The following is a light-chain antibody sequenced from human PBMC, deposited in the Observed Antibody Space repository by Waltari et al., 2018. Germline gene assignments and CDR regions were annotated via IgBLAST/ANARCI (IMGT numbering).Light chain of an antibody. Sequence: SYELTPPPSVSVSPGQTARLTCSADASPIQFTFWYQQKPGQAPVLVIYKDNERSPGIPARFSVSRSGTTVTLTISGVQAEDEADYYCQATDSSATYVVFGGGTKLTVL. CDR2: KDN. J-gene: IGLJ2*01. CDR3: QATDSSATYVV. V-gene: IGLV3-25*03. CDR1: ASPIQF.